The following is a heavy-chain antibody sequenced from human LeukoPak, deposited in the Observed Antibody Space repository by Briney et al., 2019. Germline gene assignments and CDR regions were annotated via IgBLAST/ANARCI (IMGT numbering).Heavy chain of an antibody. CDR1: GASISSYY. V-gene: IGHV4-4*09. J-gene: IGHJ5*02. Sequence: PSETLSLTCTVSGASISSYYWSWIRQPPGKGLEWIGYIYTSGSTNYNPSLKSRVTISVNTSKNHFSLKLSSVTAADTAVYYCARSFYDFWSGYYLPNWFDPWGQGTLVTVSS. CDR2: IYTSGST. D-gene: IGHD3-3*01. CDR3: ARSFYDFWSGYYLPNWFDP.